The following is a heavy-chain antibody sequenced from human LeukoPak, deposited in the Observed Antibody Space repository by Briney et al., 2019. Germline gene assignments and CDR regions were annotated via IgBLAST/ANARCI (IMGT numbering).Heavy chain of an antibody. J-gene: IGHJ3*02. D-gene: IGHD3-22*01. CDR1: GYTLTELS. V-gene: IGHV1-24*01. Sequence: ASVKVSCKVSGYTLTELSMHWVRQAPGKGLEWMGGFDPEDGETIYAQKFQGRVTMTEDTSTDTAYMELSSLRPEDTAVYYCATSSIRDSSGYHTWDAFDIWGQGTMVTVSS. CDR2: FDPEDGET. CDR3: ATSSIRDSSGYHTWDAFDI.